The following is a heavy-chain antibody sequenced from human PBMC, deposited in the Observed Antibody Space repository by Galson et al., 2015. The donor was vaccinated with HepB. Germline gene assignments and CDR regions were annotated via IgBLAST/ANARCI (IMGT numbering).Heavy chain of an antibody. Sequence: SVKVSCKASGYTFTSYGITWVRQAPGQGLEWMGWINGYNGNTNYAQNVQGRVTMTTDTSTSTAYMELRSLRSDDTAIYYCARVQVVGSSYFDYWGQGTLVTVSS. V-gene: IGHV1-18*01. D-gene: IGHD1-26*01. J-gene: IGHJ4*02. CDR3: ARVQVVGSSYFDY. CDR2: INGYNGNT. CDR1: GYTFTSYG.